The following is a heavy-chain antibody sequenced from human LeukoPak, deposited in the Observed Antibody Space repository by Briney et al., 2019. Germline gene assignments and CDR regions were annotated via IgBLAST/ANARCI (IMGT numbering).Heavy chain of an antibody. J-gene: IGHJ4*02. CDR1: GGSFSSGGYY. Sequence: SETLSLTCTVSGGSFSSGGYYWSWIRQHPGKGLEWIGYIFYSGSTYYNPSLKSRVTLSVDTSKNQSSLKVRSVTAADTAVYYCARINNYNLSGPLDYWGQGTLVTVSS. CDR2: IFYSGST. V-gene: IGHV4-31*03. D-gene: IGHD1-1*01. CDR3: ARINNYNLSGPLDY.